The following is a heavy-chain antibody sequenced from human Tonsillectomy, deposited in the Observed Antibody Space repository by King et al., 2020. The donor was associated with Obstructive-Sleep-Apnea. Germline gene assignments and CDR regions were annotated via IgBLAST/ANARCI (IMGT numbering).Heavy chain of an antibody. J-gene: IGHJ4*02. CDR1: GGSISSNIW. CDR3: AREGFLQGFDF. Sequence: QLQESGPGLVKPSGTLSLTCDVSGGSISSNIWWSWVRQPPGKGLEGIGEIYGSGMTNSNPSLKSRVTIPVYKSKNQLSLRLSSVTVADTAVYYCAREGFLQGFDFWGRGTLVTVSS. CDR2: IYGSGMT. V-gene: IGHV4-4*02.